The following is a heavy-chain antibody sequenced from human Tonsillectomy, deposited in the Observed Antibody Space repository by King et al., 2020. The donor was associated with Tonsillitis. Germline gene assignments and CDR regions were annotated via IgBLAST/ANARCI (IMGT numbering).Heavy chain of an antibody. Sequence: VQLVESGGGVVQPGRSLRLSCAASGFTFSSYAMHWVRQAPGKGLEWVAVISYDGSNKYYADSVKGRFTISRDNSKNTLHLQMNSLRAEDTAVYYCARANPFTPYIAGAFDIWGQGTMVTVSS. CDR2: ISYDGSNK. CDR1: GFTFSSYA. CDR3: ARANPFTPYIAGAFDI. V-gene: IGHV3-30*04. J-gene: IGHJ3*02. D-gene: IGHD6-13*01.